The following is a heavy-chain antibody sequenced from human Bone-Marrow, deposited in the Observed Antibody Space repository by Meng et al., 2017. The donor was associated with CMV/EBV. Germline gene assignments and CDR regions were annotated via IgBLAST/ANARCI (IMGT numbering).Heavy chain of an antibody. CDR3: ARPTDCSSISCDVSIDY. CDR2: INPSIGTT. J-gene: IGHJ4*02. CDR1: GYTFTTYY. V-gene: IGHV1-46*01. D-gene: IGHD2-2*01. Sequence: ASVKVSCKASGYTFTTYYLHWVRQAPGQGLEWMGMINPSIGTTTYAEKFRGRVIMTADRSTNTVYMQLSSLRSEDTALHYCARPTDCSSISCDVSIDYWGQGTLVTVSS.